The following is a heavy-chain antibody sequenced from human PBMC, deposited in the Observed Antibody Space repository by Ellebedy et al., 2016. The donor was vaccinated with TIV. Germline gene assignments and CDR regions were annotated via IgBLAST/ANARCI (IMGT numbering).Heavy chain of an antibody. V-gene: IGHV3-33*08. CDR1: GIAFSSFD. CDR3: AREVQPLSTKFDY. Sequence: PGGSLRLSCAASGIAFSSFDMSWVRQAPGKGLEWVAVIWSDGSFKYYADSVKGRFTISRDNSKNTLYLQMNSLRTEDTAVYYCAREVQPLSTKFDYWGQGTLVTVSS. D-gene: IGHD5-24*01. J-gene: IGHJ4*02. CDR2: IWSDGSFK.